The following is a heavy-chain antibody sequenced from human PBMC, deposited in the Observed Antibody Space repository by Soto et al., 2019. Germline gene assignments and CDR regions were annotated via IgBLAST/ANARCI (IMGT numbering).Heavy chain of an antibody. CDR2: ISWNSGSI. CDR1: GFTFDDYA. Sequence: LSCAASGFTFDDYAMHWVRQAPGKGLEWVSGISWNSGSIGYVDSVKGRFTISRDNAKNSLYLQMNSLRAEDTALYYCAKDKSSGYYYYGMDVWGQGTTVTVSS. J-gene: IGHJ6*02. D-gene: IGHD3-22*01. V-gene: IGHV3-9*01. CDR3: AKDKSSGYYYYGMDV.